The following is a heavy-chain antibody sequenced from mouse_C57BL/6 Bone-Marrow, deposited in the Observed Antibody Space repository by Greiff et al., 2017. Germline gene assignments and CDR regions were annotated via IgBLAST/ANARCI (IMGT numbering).Heavy chain of an antibody. CDR1: GYAFSSYW. Sequence: VKLVESGAELVKPGASVKISCKASGYAFSSYWMNWVKQRPGKGLEWIGQIYPGDGDTNYNGKFKGKATLTADKSSSTAYMQLSSLTSEDSAVYFCGGYDWFAYWGQGTLVTVSA. CDR3: GGYDWFAY. J-gene: IGHJ3*01. D-gene: IGHD2-14*01. CDR2: IYPGDGDT. V-gene: IGHV1-80*01.